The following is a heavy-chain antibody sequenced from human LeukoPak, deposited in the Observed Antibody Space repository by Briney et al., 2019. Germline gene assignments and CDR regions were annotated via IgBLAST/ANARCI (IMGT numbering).Heavy chain of an antibody. J-gene: IGHJ5*02. CDR2: ISWNVGNV. V-gene: IGHV3-9*01. CDR1: GFNLDEYA. Sequence: PGGSLRLSCVASGFNLDEYAMHWVRQAPGKGLECDSGISWNVGNVGYADSVKGRVTVSRDNVKNYLYLQLSSLRTEDPALYYCAKGASVWLLESRFDPWAREPWSPSPQ. CDR3: AKGASVWLLESRFDP. D-gene: IGHD4-23*01.